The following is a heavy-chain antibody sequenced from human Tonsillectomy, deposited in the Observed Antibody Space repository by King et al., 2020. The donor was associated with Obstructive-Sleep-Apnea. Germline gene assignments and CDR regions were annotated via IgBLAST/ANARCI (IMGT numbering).Heavy chain of an antibody. J-gene: IGHJ5*02. CDR3: AREGGGGYNYVDP. CDR2: ISHSGST. D-gene: IGHD5-24*01. Sequence: VQLQESGPGLVKPSETLSLTCTVSGYSVNSDYYWGWIRLPPGKGLEWIASISHSGSTFHNPSLQSRVTISVVTAKNQFSLRLSSVTAADTAIYYCAREGGGGYNYVDPWGQGTLVTVSS. CDR1: GYSVNSDYY. V-gene: IGHV4-38-2*02.